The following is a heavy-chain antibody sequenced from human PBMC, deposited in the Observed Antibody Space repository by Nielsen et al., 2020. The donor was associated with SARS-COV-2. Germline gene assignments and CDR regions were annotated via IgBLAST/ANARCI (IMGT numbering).Heavy chain of an antibody. D-gene: IGHD6-19*01. CDR1: GFTISTYG. J-gene: IGHJ4*02. Sequence: GESLKISCVVSGFTISTYGMSWVRQAPGKGLEWVSAISSSTYYADPVKGRFTVSRDNSKNTLYLQMNSLRAEDTAVYYCAKRSGYTSGWYGDYWGQGTLVTVSS. CDR3: AKRSGYTSGWYGDY. V-gene: IGHV3-23*01. CDR2: ISSST.